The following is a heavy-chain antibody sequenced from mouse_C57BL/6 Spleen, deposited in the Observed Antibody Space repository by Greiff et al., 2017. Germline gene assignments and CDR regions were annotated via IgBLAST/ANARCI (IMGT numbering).Heavy chain of an antibody. CDR3: ASVYDYGSGYFDY. CDR2: ISSGGSYT. D-gene: IGHD1-1*01. J-gene: IGHJ2*01. CDR1: GFTFSGYG. V-gene: IGHV5-6*03. Sequence: EVKLVESGGGLVKPGGSLKLSCAASGFTFSGYGMSWVRQAPDKRLEWVANISSGGSYTYYPDSVKGRFTISRDNAKNTLYLQMSSLKSEDTAMYYCASVYDYGSGYFDYWGQGTTLTVSS.